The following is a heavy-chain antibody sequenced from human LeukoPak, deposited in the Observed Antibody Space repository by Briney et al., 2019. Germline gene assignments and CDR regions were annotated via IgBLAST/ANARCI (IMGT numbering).Heavy chain of an antibody. CDR3: ARESYDSSGSLDY. V-gene: IGHV3-21*01. D-gene: IGHD3-22*01. Sequence: PGGSLRLSCGASGFTFSSYSLNWVRQAPGKGLEWVSSISSSGTYIYYADSLKRRFTISRDNAKNSLYLQMNRLRAEDTAVYYCARESYDSSGSLDYWGQGTLVTLSS. CDR2: ISSSGTYI. CDR1: GFTFSSYS. J-gene: IGHJ4*02.